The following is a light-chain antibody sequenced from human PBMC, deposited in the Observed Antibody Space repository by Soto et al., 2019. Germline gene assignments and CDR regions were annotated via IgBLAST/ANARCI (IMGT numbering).Light chain of an antibody. V-gene: IGKV1-39*01. Sequence: DIQMTQSPSSLSASVGDRVTITCRASQSIRTSLNWYQQKPGKAPKLLINGGFSWQSGAPSRFSGSGTGTDFTLTIRSLQPEDFAVYYCQQRYSTPPTFGQGTKVEIK. J-gene: IGKJ2*01. CDR3: QQRYSTPPT. CDR2: GGF. CDR1: QSIRTS.